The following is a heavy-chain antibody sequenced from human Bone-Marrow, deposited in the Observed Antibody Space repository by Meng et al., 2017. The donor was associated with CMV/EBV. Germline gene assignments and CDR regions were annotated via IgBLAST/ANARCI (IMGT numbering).Heavy chain of an antibody. D-gene: IGHD2-2*01. Sequence: ASVKVSCKASGYTFTSYGISWVRQAPGQGLEWMGWISAYNGNTNYAQKLQGRVTMTTDTSTSTAYMELRSLRSDDTAVYYCARRLYCSSTSCFELEPWGQGTLVNVSS. V-gene: IGHV1-18*01. CDR3: ARRLYCSSTSCFELEP. CDR2: ISAYNGNT. J-gene: IGHJ4*02. CDR1: GYTFTSYG.